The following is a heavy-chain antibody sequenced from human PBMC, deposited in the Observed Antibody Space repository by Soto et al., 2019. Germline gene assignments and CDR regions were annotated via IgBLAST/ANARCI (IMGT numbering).Heavy chain of an antibody. CDR3: AREYYYDSSGYYYTPHGMDV. V-gene: IGHV1-8*01. D-gene: IGHD3-22*01. CDR1: GYTFTSYD. CDR2: MNPNSGNT. Sequence: GASVKVSCKASGYTFTSYDINWVRQATGQGLEWLGWMNPNSGNTGYAQKFQGRVTMARNTSISTAYMELSSLRSEDTAVYYCAREYYYDSSGYYYTPHGMDVWGQGTTVTVSS. J-gene: IGHJ6*02.